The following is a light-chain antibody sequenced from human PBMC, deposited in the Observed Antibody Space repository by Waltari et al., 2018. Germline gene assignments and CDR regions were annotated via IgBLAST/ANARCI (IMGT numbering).Light chain of an antibody. Sequence: QSILTQPPSVSGAPGQRVTISCTGSSSNIGAGHDVHWYQVFPGTGPKLLIYGNNNRPSGVPDRFSGSKSGTSASLTITGLQAEDEAHYYCHSLDTSLSDGVVFGGGTKVTVL. CDR2: GNN. V-gene: IGLV1-40*02. J-gene: IGLJ3*02. CDR1: SSNIGAGHD. CDR3: HSLDTSLSDGVV.